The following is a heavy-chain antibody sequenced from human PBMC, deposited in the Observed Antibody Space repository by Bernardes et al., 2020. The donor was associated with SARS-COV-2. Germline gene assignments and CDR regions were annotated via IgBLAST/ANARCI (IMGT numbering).Heavy chain of an antibody. CDR2: ITPFNGNT. J-gene: IGHJ6*02. CDR3: ASGFCSGGICYAGYGMDV. V-gene: IGHV1-45*01. CDR1: GYSFPYRY. D-gene: IGHD2-15*01. Sequence: SVKVSCKASGYSFPYRYLHWVRQAPGQAPEWMGWITPFNGNTKYAQKLQDRVTITSDRSIDTAFLELISLTSDDTAMYYCASGFCSGGICYAGYGMDVWGHGTAVIVSS.